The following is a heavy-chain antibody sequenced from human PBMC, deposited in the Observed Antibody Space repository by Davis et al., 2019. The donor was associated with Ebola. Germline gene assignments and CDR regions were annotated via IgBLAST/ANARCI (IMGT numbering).Heavy chain of an antibody. D-gene: IGHD3-22*01. J-gene: IGHJ4*02. V-gene: IGHV5-10-1*01. CDR1: GYSFTSYW. CDR2: IDPSDSYT. Sequence: KVSCKGSGYSFTSYWISWVRQMPGKGLEWMGRIDPSDSYTNYSPSFQGHVTISADKSISTAYLQWSSLKASDTAMYYCARTCYDSSGRYYFDYWGQGTLVTVSS. CDR3: ARTCYDSSGRYYFDY.